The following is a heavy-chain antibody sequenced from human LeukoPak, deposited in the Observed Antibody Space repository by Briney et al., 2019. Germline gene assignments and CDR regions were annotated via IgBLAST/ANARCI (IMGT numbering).Heavy chain of an antibody. CDR1: GYTFTGYY. J-gene: IGHJ4*02. CDR3: ARVPGRTIAVAGTGYFDY. D-gene: IGHD6-19*01. CDR2: INPDSGGT. V-gene: IGHV1-2*02. Sequence: VSVKVSCKASGYTFTGYYMHWVRQAPGQGLEWMGWINPDSGGTNYAQKFQGRVTMTRDTSISTAYMELSRLRSDDTAVYYCARVPGRTIAVAGTGYFDYWGQGTLVTVSS.